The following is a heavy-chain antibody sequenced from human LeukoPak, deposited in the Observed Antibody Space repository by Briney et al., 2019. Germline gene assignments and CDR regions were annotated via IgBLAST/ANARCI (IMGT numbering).Heavy chain of an antibody. D-gene: IGHD3-16*01. V-gene: IGHV4-34*01. CDR1: GGSFSGYY. Sequence: PSETLSLTCAVYGGSFSGYYWSWIRQPPGKGLEWIGEINHSGSTNYNPSLKSRVTISVDTSKNQFSLKLSSVTAADTAVYYCARIEGSAFGAFDIWGQGTMVTVSS. CDR3: ARIEGSAFGAFDI. J-gene: IGHJ3*02. CDR2: INHSGST.